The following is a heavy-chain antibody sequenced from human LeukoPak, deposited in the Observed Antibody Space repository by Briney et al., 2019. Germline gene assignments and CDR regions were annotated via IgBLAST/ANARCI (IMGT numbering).Heavy chain of an antibody. CDR3: ARVLVVVPAATPGAFDI. J-gene: IGHJ3*02. Sequence: GASVKVSCKASGGTFSSYAISWVRQAPGQGLELMGWINPNSGGTNYAQKFQGRVTMTRDTSISTAYMELSRLRSDDTAVYYCARVLVVVPAATPGAFDIWGQGTMVTVSS. V-gene: IGHV1-2*02. CDR1: GGTFSSYA. CDR2: INPNSGGT. D-gene: IGHD2-2*01.